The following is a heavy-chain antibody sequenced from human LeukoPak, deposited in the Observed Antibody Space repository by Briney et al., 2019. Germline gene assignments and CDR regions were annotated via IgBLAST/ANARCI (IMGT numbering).Heavy chain of an antibody. J-gene: IGHJ6*03. Sequence: GRSLRLSCAASGFTFSSYAMHWVRQAPGKGLEWVAVISYDGSNKYYADSVKGRFTISRDNSKNTLYLQMNSLRAEDTAVYYCAKTYSSSWYSWDYYYYMDVWGKGTTVTISS. CDR3: AKTYSSSWYSWDYYYYMDV. CDR2: ISYDGSNK. V-gene: IGHV3-30*04. D-gene: IGHD6-13*01. CDR1: GFTFSSYA.